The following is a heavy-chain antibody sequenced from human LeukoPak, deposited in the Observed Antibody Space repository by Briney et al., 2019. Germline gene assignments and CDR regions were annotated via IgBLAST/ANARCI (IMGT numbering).Heavy chain of an antibody. CDR2: IYYSGST. V-gene: IGHV4-31*03. D-gene: IGHD3-22*01. J-gene: IGHJ4*02. CDR3: ARGRSPPEYYYDSSGYSMGAYFDY. CDR1: GGSISSGGYY. Sequence: SETLSFTCTVSGGSISSGGYYWSWIRQHPGKGLEWIGYIYYSGSTYYNPSLKSRVTISVDTSKNQFSLKLSSVTAADTAVYYCARGRSPPEYYYDSSGYSMGAYFDYWGQGTLVTVSS.